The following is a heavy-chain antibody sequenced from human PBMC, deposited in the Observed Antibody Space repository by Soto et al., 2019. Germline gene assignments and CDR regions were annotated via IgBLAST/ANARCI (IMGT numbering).Heavy chain of an antibody. CDR1: GFTFSSYS. Sequence: EVQLVESGGGLVKPGGSLRLSCAASGFTFSSYSMNWVRQAPGKGLEWVSSISSSSSYIYYADSVKGRFTISRDNAKNSLYLQMNSLRAEDTAVYYCAELGITGTPRCGAFDIWGQGTMVTVSS. D-gene: IGHD1-20*01. CDR3: AELGITGTPRCGAFDI. V-gene: IGHV3-21*01. CDR2: ISSSSSYI. J-gene: IGHJ3*02.